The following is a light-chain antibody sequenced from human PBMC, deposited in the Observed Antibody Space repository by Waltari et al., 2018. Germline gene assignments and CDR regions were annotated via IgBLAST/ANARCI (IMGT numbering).Light chain of an antibody. CDR3: QKYESLPAT. Sequence: EIVLTQSPGTLSLSPGERATLSCRASQSVRKYLAWYQQRPGQAPRLLIYDASTRATGIPDRFSGSGFGTDFSLTISRLEPEDFVVYYCQKYESLPATFGQGTKVEIK. CDR2: DAS. J-gene: IGKJ1*01. V-gene: IGKV3-20*01. CDR1: QSVRKY.